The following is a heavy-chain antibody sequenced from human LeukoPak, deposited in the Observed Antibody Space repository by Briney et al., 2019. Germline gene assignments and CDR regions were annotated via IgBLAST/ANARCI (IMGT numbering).Heavy chain of an antibody. V-gene: IGHV4-34*01. D-gene: IGHD4-17*01. CDR3: ARAPYGDYVGVYFDY. CDR2: INPSGCT. Sequence: KPSESLPLTCAVYGGSFSGYYWSWIRQPPGKGLEWIGEINPSGCTNYNPSLKSRVTVSVDTSKNQFSLKLSSVTAADTAVYYCARAPYGDYVGVYFDYWGQGTLVTVSS. CDR1: GGSFSGYY. J-gene: IGHJ4*02.